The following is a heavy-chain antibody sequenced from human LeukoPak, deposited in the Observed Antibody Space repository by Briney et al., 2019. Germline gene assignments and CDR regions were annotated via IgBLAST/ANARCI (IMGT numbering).Heavy chain of an antibody. V-gene: IGHV2-5*02. D-gene: IGHD1-26*01. CDR3: AHSKVGATQTYYYYYMDV. CDR1: GFSLSTSGVG. Sequence: SGPTLVKPPQTLTLTCTFSGFSLSTSGVGVGWIRQPPGKALEWLSLIYWDDDKRYSPSLKSRLTITKDTSKNQVVLTMTNMDPVDTATYYCAHSKVGATQTYYYYYMDVSGKGTTVTVSS. J-gene: IGHJ6*03. CDR2: IYWDDDK.